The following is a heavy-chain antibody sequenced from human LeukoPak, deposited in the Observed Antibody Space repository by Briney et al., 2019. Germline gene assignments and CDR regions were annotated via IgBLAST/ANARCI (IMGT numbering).Heavy chain of an antibody. CDR2: VDPEDGET. CDR1: GYTFTDYY. Sequence: GASVKVSCKASGYTFTDYYMHWVQQAAGKGLEWMGRVDPEDGETIYAEKFQGRVTITADTSTDTAYMELSSLRSEDTAVYYCASRALGQLAPRFDYWGQGTLVTVSS. V-gene: IGHV1-69-2*01. D-gene: IGHD6-6*01. J-gene: IGHJ4*02. CDR3: ASRALGQLAPRFDY.